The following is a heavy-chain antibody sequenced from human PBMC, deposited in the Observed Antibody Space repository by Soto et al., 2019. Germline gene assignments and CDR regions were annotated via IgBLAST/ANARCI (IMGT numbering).Heavy chain of an antibody. CDR2: INPSGGST. J-gene: IGHJ4*01. Sequence: ASVKVTCKAPGYTYTNTEMHWVRQAPGQGLEWMGIINPSGGSTSYAQKFQGRVTVTRDTSTSTVYMELISLISEAPAVYYCAREAVVAALYCWG. CDR1: GYTYTNTE. CDR3: AREAVVAALYC. V-gene: IGHV1-46*01. D-gene: IGHD2-15*01.